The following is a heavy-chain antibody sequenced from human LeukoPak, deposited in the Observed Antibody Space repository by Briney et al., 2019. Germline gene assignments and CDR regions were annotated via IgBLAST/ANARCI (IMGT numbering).Heavy chain of an antibody. CDR3: TTISRWHAPLWY. CDR1: GFTFSNAW. CDR2: IKSKTDGGTT. J-gene: IGHJ4*02. V-gene: IGHV3-15*01. Sequence: GGSLRLSCAASGFTFSNAWMSWGRQAPGKGLEWVGRIKSKTDGGTTDYAAPVKGRLTIARDDSKNTLYLQMNSLTTEDTAVYYSTTISRWHAPLWYCGQGTLVTVSS. D-gene: IGHD2-21*01.